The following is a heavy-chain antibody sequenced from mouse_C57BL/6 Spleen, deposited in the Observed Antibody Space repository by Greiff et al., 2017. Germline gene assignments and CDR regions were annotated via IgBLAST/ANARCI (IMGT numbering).Heavy chain of an antibody. V-gene: IGHV1-54*01. CDR2: INPGSGGT. Sequence: QVQLKQSGAELVRPGTSVKVSCKASGYAFTNYLIEWVKQRPGQGLEWIGVINPGSGGTNYNEKFKGKETLTADKSSSTAYMQLSSLTSEDSAVYFCARGGYYGSSYGFAYWGQGTLVTVSA. CDR3: ARGGYYGSSYGFAY. J-gene: IGHJ3*01. CDR1: GYAFTNYL. D-gene: IGHD1-1*01.